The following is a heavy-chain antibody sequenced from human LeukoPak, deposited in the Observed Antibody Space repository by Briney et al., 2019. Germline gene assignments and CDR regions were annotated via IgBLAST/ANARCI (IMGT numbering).Heavy chain of an antibody. J-gene: IGHJ4*02. CDR3: ARAITLSRSPAY. CDR1: GFAFSSLC. V-gene: IGHV3-74*01. CDR2: INIDGSST. Sequence: GGSLRLSCAASGFAFSSLCMHWVRQAPGKGLVWVSRINIDGSSTTYADSVKGRFTISRDNTKNTLYLQMNSLRAEDTAVYYCARAITLSRSPAYWGQGTLVTVSS. D-gene: IGHD1-14*01.